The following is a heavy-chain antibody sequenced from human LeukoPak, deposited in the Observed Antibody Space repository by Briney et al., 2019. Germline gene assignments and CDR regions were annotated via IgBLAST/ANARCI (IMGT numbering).Heavy chain of an antibody. D-gene: IGHD6-19*01. CDR2: ISSSGSTL. CDR1: GFTFSDYY. Sequence: GGSLRLSCAASGFTFSDYYMSWIRQAPGKGLEWVSYISSSGSTLYYADSVKGRFTISRDNAKDSLYLQMNSLRAEDTAVYYCARLSQQWLVADAFDIWGQGTMVTVSS. CDR3: ARLSQQWLVADAFDI. J-gene: IGHJ3*02. V-gene: IGHV3-11*01.